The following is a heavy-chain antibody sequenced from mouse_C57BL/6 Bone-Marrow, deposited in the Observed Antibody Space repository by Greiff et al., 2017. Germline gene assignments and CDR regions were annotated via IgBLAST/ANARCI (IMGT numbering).Heavy chain of an antibody. CDR1: GFNIKDDY. V-gene: IGHV14-4*01. CDR2: IDPENGDT. Sequence: VTLKESGAELVRPGASVKLSCTASGFNIKDDYMHWVKQRPEQGLEWIGWIDPENGDTEYASKFQGKATITADTSSNTAYLQLSSLTSEDTAVYYCTTSYGAMDYWGQGTSVTVSS. D-gene: IGHD1-1*02. J-gene: IGHJ4*01. CDR3: TTSYGAMDY.